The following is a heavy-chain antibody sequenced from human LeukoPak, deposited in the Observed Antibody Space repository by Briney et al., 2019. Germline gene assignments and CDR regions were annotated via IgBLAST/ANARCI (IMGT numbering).Heavy chain of an antibody. D-gene: IGHD1-1*01. CDR3: ARALLSTGFIDY. Sequence: GASVKVSCKASGYTFISYGISWVRQAPGQGLEWMGWISAYNGNTNYAQKLRGRVTMTTDTSTRTAYMELRTLRSDDTAVYYCARALLSTGFIDYWGQGTLVTVSS. CDR1: GYTFISYG. J-gene: IGHJ4*02. CDR2: ISAYNGNT. V-gene: IGHV1-18*01.